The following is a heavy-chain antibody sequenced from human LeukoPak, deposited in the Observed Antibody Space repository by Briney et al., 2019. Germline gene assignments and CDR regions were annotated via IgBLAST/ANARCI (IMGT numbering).Heavy chain of an antibody. CDR3: AKGAGGSGSYYPYF. CDR1: GYSFITHW. J-gene: IGHJ4*02. CDR2: IYPGDSDT. V-gene: IGHV5-51*01. D-gene: IGHD3-10*01. Sequence: GASLRISCKASGYSFITHWIAWVRPTPGKGLEWMGIIYPGDSDTKYSPSFQGQVTISADKSISTAYLQWSSMKASDTAMYYCAKGAGGSGSYYPYFWGQGTLVTVSS.